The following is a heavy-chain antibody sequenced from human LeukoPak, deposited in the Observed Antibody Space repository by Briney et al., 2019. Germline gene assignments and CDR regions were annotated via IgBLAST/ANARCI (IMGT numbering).Heavy chain of an antibody. Sequence: KASETLSLTCADSGYSISSGYYWGWLRQPPGKGLEWIASIYHTGTTYYNPSLKSRVTISLDTSKNQFSLKLSSVTAADTAVYYCGRDLGGSGSYYYEWGQGTLVTVSS. CDR3: GRDLGGSGSYYYE. V-gene: IGHV4-38-2*02. D-gene: IGHD3-10*01. J-gene: IGHJ4*02. CDR1: GYSISSGYY. CDR2: IYHTGTT.